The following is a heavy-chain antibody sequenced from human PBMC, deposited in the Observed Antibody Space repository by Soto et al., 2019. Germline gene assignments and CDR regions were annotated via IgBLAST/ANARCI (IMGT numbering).Heavy chain of an antibody. CDR1: GGTFGNSA. J-gene: IGHJ6*02. Sequence: QVQLVQSGAEVKKPGSSVTVSCKASGGTFGNSAISWVRQAPGQGLEWLGGIIPIFPTPVYAQKVQGRVTITEAESTSTTYMEWTSLRSEDKAVYYCARDTDRQQLGGNYYYGIEVWGQGTTVTVSS. D-gene: IGHD3-3*02. V-gene: IGHV1-69*12. CDR2: IIPIFPTP. CDR3: ARDTDRQQLGGNYYYGIEV.